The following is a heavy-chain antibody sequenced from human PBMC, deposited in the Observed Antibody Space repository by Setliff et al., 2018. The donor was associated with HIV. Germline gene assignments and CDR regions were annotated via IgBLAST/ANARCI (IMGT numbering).Heavy chain of an antibody. Sequence: SETLSLTCTVSGGSISTSRYYWGWIRQPPGKGLEWIGSINYRGNTYYNPSLKSRAAISVDTSKNQISLKLSSVTAADKAVYYCASLDGSESPYIYYYYMDVWGEGTAVTVSS. D-gene: IGHD3-10*01. CDR2: INYRGNT. V-gene: IGHV4-39*01. CDR1: GGSISTSRYY. J-gene: IGHJ6*03. CDR3: ASLDGSESPYIYYYYMDV.